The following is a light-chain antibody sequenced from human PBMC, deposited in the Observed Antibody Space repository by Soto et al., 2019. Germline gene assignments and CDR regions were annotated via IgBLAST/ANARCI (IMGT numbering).Light chain of an antibody. CDR2: AAS. CDR1: QAISIY. J-gene: IGKJ4*01. CDR3: QQLDSYPLT. V-gene: IGKV1-9*01. Sequence: IELTQFPSSLSASVGDRVTITCRASQAISIYLAWYRQKPGKAPKLLIYAASTLRSGVPSRFSGSGSGTDFTLTISSLQPEDFATYYCQQLDSYPLTFGGGTKVDIK.